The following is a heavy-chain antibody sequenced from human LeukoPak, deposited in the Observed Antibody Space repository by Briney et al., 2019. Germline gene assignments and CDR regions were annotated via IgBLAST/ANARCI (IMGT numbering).Heavy chain of an antibody. V-gene: IGHV3-33*08. Sequence: GGSLRLSCVGSQFTFSSYWMSWVRQAPGKGLEWVAVIWYDGSNKYYADSVKGRFTISRDNSKNTLYLQMNSLRAEDTAVYYCARSKRSYYDSSGYALDYWGQGTLVTVSS. CDR2: IWYDGSNK. CDR1: QFTFSSYW. CDR3: ARSKRSYYDSSGYALDY. J-gene: IGHJ4*02. D-gene: IGHD3-22*01.